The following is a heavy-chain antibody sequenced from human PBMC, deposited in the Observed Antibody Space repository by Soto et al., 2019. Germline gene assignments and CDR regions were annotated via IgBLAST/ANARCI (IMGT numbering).Heavy chain of an antibody. J-gene: IGHJ5*02. D-gene: IGHD5-18*01. V-gene: IGHV1-69*05. CDR2: IIPIFGTA. CDR1: GGTFSSYA. CDR3: ARGANTAMVTRWFDP. Sequence: QVQLVQSGAEVKKPGSSVKVSCKASGGTFSSYAISWVRQAPGQGLEWMGGIIPIFGTANYAQKFQGRVTXTXXXSXXTAYMERSSLRSEDTAVYYCARGANTAMVTRWFDPWGQGTLVTVSS.